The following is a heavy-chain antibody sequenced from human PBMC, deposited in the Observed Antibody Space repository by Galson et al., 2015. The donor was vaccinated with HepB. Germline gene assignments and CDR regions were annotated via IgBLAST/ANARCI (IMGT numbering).Heavy chain of an antibody. J-gene: IGHJ4*02. CDR3: ASHPPSIFGVVILFDY. CDR2: ISYDGSNK. D-gene: IGHD3-3*01. V-gene: IGHV3-30-3*01. CDR1: GLNFSSYA. Sequence: SLRLSCAASGLNFSSYAMHWVRQALGKGLEWVAVISYDGSNKYYADSVKGRFTISRDNSKNTLFLQMNSLRAEDTAVYYCASHPPSIFGVVILFDYWGLGTLVTVSS.